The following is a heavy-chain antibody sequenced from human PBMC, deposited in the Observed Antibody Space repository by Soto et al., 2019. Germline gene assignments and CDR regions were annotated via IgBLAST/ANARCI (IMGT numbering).Heavy chain of an antibody. D-gene: IGHD2-8*01. CDR1: GFTFSSYA. Sequence: GGSLRLSCAASGFTFSSYAMSWVRQAPGKGLEWVASISGSGDGTYYGDSVKGRLTISRDSSSSTLYLQMNNLRGEDTAVYFCTKSRRGILMVYGFGGMDVWGQGTTVTVSS. J-gene: IGHJ6*02. CDR3: TKSRRGILMVYGFGGMDV. V-gene: IGHV3-23*01. CDR2: ISGSGDGT.